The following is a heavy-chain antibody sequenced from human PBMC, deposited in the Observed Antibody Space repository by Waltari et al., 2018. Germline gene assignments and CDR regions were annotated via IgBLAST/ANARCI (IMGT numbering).Heavy chain of an antibody. D-gene: IGHD3-3*01. CDR2: IYYSGST. CDR1: GGSIRSSSYY. J-gene: IGHJ6*02. V-gene: IGHV4-39*07. CDR3: ARVTRSIFGVVSPPYYGMDV. Sequence: QLQLQESGPGLVKPSETLSLTCTVSGGSIRSSSYYWGWIRQPPGKGLEWIGCIYYSGSTYYNPSINSRVTRSVDTSKNQFSRTLSSVTAADTAVYYCARVTRSIFGVVSPPYYGMDVWGQGTTVTVSS.